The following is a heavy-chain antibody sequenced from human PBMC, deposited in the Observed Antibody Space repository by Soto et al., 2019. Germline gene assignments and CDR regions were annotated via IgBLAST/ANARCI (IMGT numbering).Heavy chain of an antibody. J-gene: IGHJ4*02. V-gene: IGHV4-31*03. CDR3: ARERAGDRSGYYLDY. CDR1: GVSISSGAYY. Sequence: SETLSLTCSVSGVSISSGAYYWSWIRQHPGKGLEWIGYIYYTGSTYYNPSLKSRVTISIDTSKNQFSLKLNSVTAADTAVYYCARERAGDRSGYYLDYRGQGTLVTVSS. D-gene: IGHD3-22*01. CDR2: IYYTGST.